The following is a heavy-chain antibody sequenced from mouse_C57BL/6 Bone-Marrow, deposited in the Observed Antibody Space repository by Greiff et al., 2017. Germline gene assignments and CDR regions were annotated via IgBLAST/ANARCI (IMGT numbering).Heavy chain of an antibody. CDR1: GYTFTSYW. V-gene: IGHV1-64*01. D-gene: IGHD1-1*01. Sequence: VQLKQPGAELVKPGASVKLSCKASGYTFTSYWMHWVKQRPGQGLEWIGMIHPNSGSTNYNEKFKSKATLTVDKSSSTAYMQLSSLTSEDSAVYYCARKRKITTVVFDYWGQGTTLTVSS. J-gene: IGHJ2*01. CDR3: ARKRKITTVVFDY. CDR2: IHPNSGST.